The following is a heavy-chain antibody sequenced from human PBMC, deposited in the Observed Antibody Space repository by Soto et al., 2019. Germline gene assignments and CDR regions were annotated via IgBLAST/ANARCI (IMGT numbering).Heavy chain of an antibody. J-gene: IGHJ6*02. CDR1: GFTVSSKY. V-gene: IGHV3-66*01. CDR3: ARAGGRGLLWFGEPRRNYYYYGMDV. Sequence: LSCAASGFTVSSKYMSWVRQAPGKGLEWVSLIQSGGPTYYADSVKGRFTISRDTSENTLHLQMDSLRAEDTAVYYCARAGGRGLLWFGEPRRNYYYYGMDVWGQGTTVTVSS. D-gene: IGHD3-10*01. CDR2: IQSGGPT.